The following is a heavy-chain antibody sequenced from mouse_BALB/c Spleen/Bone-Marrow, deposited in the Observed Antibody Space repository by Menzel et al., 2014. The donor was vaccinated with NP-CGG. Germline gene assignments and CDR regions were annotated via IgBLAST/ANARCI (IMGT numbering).Heavy chain of an antibody. Sequence: DVMLEESGGGLVQPGGSLRLSCATSGFTFSDFYMEWVRQPPGKRLEWIAASRHKANVYTSEYSVSVKGRFTVSRDTSQSILYRQMNALRAEDTYIYYCARNPRWLLAMDYWGQGTSVTVSS. CDR3: ARNPRWLLAMDY. J-gene: IGHJ4*01. D-gene: IGHD2-3*01. V-gene: IGHV7-1*02. CDR1: GFTFSDFY. CDR2: SRHKANVYTS.